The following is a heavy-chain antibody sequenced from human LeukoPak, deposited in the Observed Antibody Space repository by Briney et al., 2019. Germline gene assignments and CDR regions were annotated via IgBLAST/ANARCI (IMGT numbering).Heavy chain of an antibody. D-gene: IGHD3-22*01. CDR2: ISSSSSYI. V-gene: IGHV3-21*01. Sequence: GGSLRLSCAASGFTFSSYSMNWVRQAPGKGLEWVSSISSSSSYIYYADSVKGRFTISRDNAKNSLYLQMNSLRAEDTAVYYCARWEEGYYYDSSGYYYFDYWGQGTLVTVSS. J-gene: IGHJ4*02. CDR3: ARWEEGYYYDSSGYYYFDY. CDR1: GFTFSSYS.